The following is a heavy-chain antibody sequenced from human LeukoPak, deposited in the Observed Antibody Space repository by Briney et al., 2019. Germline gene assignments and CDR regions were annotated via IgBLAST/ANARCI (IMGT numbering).Heavy chain of an antibody. CDR1: GGSIRSSNYY. J-gene: IGHJ4*02. V-gene: IGHV4-39*01. Sequence: PSETRSLTSTVSGGSIRSSNYYWGWIRQPPGKGLEGIGNIYYSGSTYYNPSLKSRVTISVDTSKNQFSLRLSSVTAADTAVYYCASQPSYFDYWGQGTLVTVSS. CDR2: IYYSGST. CDR3: ASQPSYFDY.